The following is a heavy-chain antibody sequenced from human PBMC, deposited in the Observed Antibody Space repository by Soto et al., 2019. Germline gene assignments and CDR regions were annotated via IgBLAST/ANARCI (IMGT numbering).Heavy chain of an antibody. J-gene: IGHJ4*02. CDR3: VRDRYSSGWYDLDY. D-gene: IGHD6-19*01. V-gene: IGHV3-33*01. Sequence: QVQLVDSGGGVVQPGRSLRLSCAASGFTFSSYGMHWVRQAPGKGLEWVAVIWYDGSYKYYADSVKGRFTISRDNSKNTLYLQMNSLRAEDTAVYYCVRDRYSSGWYDLDYWGQGTLVTVSS. CDR2: IWYDGSYK. CDR1: GFTFSSYG.